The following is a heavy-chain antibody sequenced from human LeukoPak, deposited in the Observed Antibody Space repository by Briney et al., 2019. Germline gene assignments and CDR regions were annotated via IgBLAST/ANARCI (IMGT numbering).Heavy chain of an antibody. D-gene: IGHD2-15*01. J-gene: IGHJ6*03. CDR2: ISSTSSVI. CDR3: AREYCSGGSCDESMDV. Sequence: GGPPRLSCAASGFTFSSYSMNWVRQAPGKGLEWVSYISSTSSVIYYADSVKGRFTISRDNAKNSLYLQMNSLRAEDTAVYYCAREYCSGGSCDESMDVWGKGTTVTVSS. CDR1: GFTFSSYS. V-gene: IGHV3-48*01.